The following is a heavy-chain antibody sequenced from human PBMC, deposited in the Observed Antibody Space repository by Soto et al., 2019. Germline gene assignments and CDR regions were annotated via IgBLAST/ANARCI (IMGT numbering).Heavy chain of an antibody. V-gene: IGHV3-23*01. CDR2: ISGSGDST. D-gene: IGHD2-21*02. J-gene: IGHJ4*02. CDR1: GFTFSYYA. CDR3: AKENIVVVTSGDFDY. Sequence: DVQLSESGGGLVQPGGSLRLSCAASGFTFSYYAMTWVRQAPGTGLEWVSSISGSGDSTYYADSVKGRFTISRDNPKNTLYLQMNSLRAEDTAVYFCAKENIVVVTSGDFDYWGQGTLVTVSS.